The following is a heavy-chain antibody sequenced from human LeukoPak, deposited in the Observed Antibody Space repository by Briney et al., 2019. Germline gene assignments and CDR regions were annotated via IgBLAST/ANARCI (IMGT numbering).Heavy chain of an antibody. Sequence: PGGSLRLSCAASGFTVSSTYMAWVRQAPGKGLEWVSIIYSSTSTYYADSVKGRSTLSRDNSKNTLFLQMNSLRAEDTAVYFCARGYCTSTSCPWSFDYWGQGTLVTVSS. CDR2: IYSSTST. V-gene: IGHV3-53*01. D-gene: IGHD2-2*01. CDR1: GFTVSSTY. CDR3: ARGYCTSTSCPWSFDY. J-gene: IGHJ4*02.